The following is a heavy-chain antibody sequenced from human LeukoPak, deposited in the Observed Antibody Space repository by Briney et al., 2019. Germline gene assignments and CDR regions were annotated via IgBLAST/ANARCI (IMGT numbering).Heavy chain of an antibody. Sequence: GASVKVSCKASGYTFTSYGISWVRQAPGQGLEWMGWISAYNGNTNYAQKLQGRVTMTTDTSTSTAYMELRSLRSDDTAVYYCARDSYYDFWSGYPKYGMDVWGQGTTVTVSS. V-gene: IGHV1-18*01. CDR2: ISAYNGNT. CDR1: GYTFTSYG. J-gene: IGHJ6*02. CDR3: ARDSYYDFWSGYPKYGMDV. D-gene: IGHD3-3*01.